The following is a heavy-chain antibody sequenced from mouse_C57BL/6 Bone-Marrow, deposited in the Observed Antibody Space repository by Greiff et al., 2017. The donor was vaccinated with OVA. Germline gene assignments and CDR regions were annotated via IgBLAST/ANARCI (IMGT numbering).Heavy chain of an antibody. CDR3: AKNEGYGYYFDY. V-gene: IGHV2-5*01. CDR2: IWRGGST. J-gene: IGHJ2*01. CDR1: GFSLTSYG. Sequence: VHLVESGPGLVQPSQSLSITCTVSGFSLTSYGVHWVRQSPGKGLEWLGVIWRGGSTDYNAAFMSRLSITKDNSKSQVFFKMNSLQADDTAIYYCAKNEGYGYYFDYWGQGTTLTVSS. D-gene: IGHD3-1*01.